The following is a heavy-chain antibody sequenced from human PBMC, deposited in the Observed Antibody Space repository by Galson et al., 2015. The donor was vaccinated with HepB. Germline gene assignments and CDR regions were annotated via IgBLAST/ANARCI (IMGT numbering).Heavy chain of an antibody. J-gene: IGHJ4*02. D-gene: IGHD2-8*01. CDR2: ISSSSSYI. CDR1: GFTLSSYS. V-gene: IGHV3-21*01. Sequence: SLRLSCAASGFTLSSYSMNWVRQAPGKGLEWVSSISSSSSYIYYADSVKGRFTISRDNAKNSLYLQMNSLRAEDTAVYYCARDQHGYCTNGVCSNPPGYWGQGTLVTVSS. CDR3: ARDQHGYCTNGVCSNPPGY.